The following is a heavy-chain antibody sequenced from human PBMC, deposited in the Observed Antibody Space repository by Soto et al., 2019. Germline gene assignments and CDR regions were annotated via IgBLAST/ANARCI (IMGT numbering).Heavy chain of an antibody. D-gene: IGHD6-19*01. CDR3: ARREQWLENFDY. J-gene: IGHJ4*02. V-gene: IGHV1-18*04. Sequence: ASVTVSCTASGYTFTRYGISWVRQAPGQGLEWMGWISPNSGDTNYSQEFQGRVTMTSDTSITTAYVELTRLTSDDTAVYYCARREQWLENFDYWGQGTLVTVSS. CDR2: ISPNSGDT. CDR1: GYTFTRYG.